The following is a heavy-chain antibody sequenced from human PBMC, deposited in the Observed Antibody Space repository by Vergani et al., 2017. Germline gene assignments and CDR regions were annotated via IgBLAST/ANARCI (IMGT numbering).Heavy chain of an antibody. CDR3: VRGQPGYQVLNAVNFDH. V-gene: IGHV3-48*01. CDR1: GFPFSSYS. Sequence: LVESGGGLVQPGGSLRLSCTASGFPFSSYSMAWVRQAPGKGLEWLSYISSSSTGIYYADSVKGRFTISRDNGEESLYLQMHSLRGADTAVYYCVRGQPGYQVLNAVNFDHWGQGTLVAVSS. J-gene: IGHJ4*02. CDR2: ISSSSTGI. D-gene: IGHD2-2*01.